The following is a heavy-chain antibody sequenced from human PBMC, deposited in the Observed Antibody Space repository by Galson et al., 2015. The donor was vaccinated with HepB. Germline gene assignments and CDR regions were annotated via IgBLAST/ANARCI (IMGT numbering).Heavy chain of an antibody. CDR1: GFTVSSNY. D-gene: IGHD4-17*01. CDR2: IYSGGST. J-gene: IGHJ4*02. CDR3: ARGTTVMEDYFDY. Sequence: SLRLSCAASGFTVSSNYMSWVRQAPGKGLEWVSVIYSGGSTYYADTVKGRFTISRDNSKNTLYPQMNSLRAEDTAVYYCARGTTVMEDYFDYWGQGTLVTVSS. V-gene: IGHV3-66*01.